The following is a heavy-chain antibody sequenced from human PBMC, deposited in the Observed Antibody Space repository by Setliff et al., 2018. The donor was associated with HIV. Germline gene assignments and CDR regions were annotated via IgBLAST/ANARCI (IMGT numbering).Heavy chain of an antibody. D-gene: IGHD3-9*01. CDR3: ARGGGILTGYWGNHRSYYMDV. Sequence: NPSETLSLTCTVSGASISGSFWSWIRQPPGKGLEWIGYLYSNRITANYNPSLKGRVTISVDTSRNQFSLRLTSVTAADTAVYYCARGGGILTGYWGNHRSYYMDVWDKGTTVTVSS. V-gene: IGHV4-4*08. CDR1: GASISGSF. J-gene: IGHJ6*03. CDR2: LYSNRIT.